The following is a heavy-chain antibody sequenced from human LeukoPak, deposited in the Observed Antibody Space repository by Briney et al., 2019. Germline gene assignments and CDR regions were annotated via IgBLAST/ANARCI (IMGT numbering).Heavy chain of an antibody. Sequence: GESLKNSCKGSGYSFTSYWIGWVRQMPGKGLEWMGIIYPGDSDTRYSPSFQGQVTISADRSISTTYLQWSSLKASDTAMYYCARPLDAVAGTSSDYWGQGTLVTVSS. V-gene: IGHV5-51*01. D-gene: IGHD6-19*01. J-gene: IGHJ4*02. CDR2: IYPGDSDT. CDR3: ARPLDAVAGTSSDY. CDR1: GYSFTSYW.